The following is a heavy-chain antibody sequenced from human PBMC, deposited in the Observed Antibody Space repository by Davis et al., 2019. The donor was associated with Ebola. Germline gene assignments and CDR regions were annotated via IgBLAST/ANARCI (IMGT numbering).Heavy chain of an antibody. CDR2: IYFSGAA. CDR1: DGSISTYH. D-gene: IGHD4-17*01. V-gene: IGHV4-59*01. Sequence: PSETLSLTCTVSDGSISTYHWTWIRQPPGKGLEWIGHIYFSGAAKYNPSLRSRATISVDTSKNQFYLKLNSVTAADTAVYYCARDAADDYGVNFDYWGQGNLVTVSS. CDR3: ARDAADDYGVNFDY. J-gene: IGHJ4*02.